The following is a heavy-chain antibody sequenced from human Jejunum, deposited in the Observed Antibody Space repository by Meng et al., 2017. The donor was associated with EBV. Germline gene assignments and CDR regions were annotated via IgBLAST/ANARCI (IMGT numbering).Heavy chain of an antibody. J-gene: IGHJ4*02. CDR3: ARDVETATFDY. V-gene: IGHV7-4-1*02. CDR2: INTKTGNP. CDR1: GYTFTRYA. D-gene: IGHD5-24*01. Sequence: VQLVQSGSELKKPGDSVKVSCKTSGYTFTRYAMNWVRQAPGQGLEWMGWINTKTGNPSYTQGFTGRFVFSLDTSVSTAYLQISSLKAEDTAVYYCARDVETATFDYWGQGTLVTVSS.